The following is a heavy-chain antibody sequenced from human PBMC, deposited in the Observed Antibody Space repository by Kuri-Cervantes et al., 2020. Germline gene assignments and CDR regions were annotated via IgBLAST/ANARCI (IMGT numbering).Heavy chain of an antibody. J-gene: IGHJ3*02. V-gene: IGHV4-34*01. D-gene: IGHD6-19*01. Sequence: GSLRLSCAVYGGSFSGYYWSWIRQPPGKGLEWIGEINHSGSTNYNPSLKSRVTISVDTSKNQFSLKLSSVTAADTAVYYCARDSSGWYTNGRGAFDIWGQGTMVTVSS. CDR1: GGSFSGYY. CDR2: INHSGST. CDR3: ARDSSGWYTNGRGAFDI.